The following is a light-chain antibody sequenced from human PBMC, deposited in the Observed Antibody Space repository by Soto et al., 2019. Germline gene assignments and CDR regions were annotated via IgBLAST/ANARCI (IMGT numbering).Light chain of an antibody. V-gene: IGLV2-14*03. CDR1: SSDVGGYNY. Sequence: QSLLTQPASVSGSPGQSITISCTGSSSDVGGYNYVSWYQHHPGKAPKLMIYDVANRPSGVSNRFSGSKSGNTASLTISGLQAEDEADYYCNSYTSSSTYVFGTGTKDTVL. CDR2: DVA. J-gene: IGLJ1*01. CDR3: NSYTSSSTYV.